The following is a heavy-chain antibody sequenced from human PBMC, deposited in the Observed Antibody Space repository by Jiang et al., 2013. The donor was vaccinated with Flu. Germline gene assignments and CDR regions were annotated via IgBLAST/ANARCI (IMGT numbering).Heavy chain of an antibody. V-gene: IGHV3-33*01. J-gene: IGHJ2*01. CDR3: ARDNADDWYYDL. CDR1: GFTFSSYG. CDR2: IWFDGSNK. Sequence: SGGGRGPASGGSLRLSCAASGFTFSSYGMHWVRQAPGKGLEWVAIIWFDGSNKYYGDSVKGRFTISRDNSKNTLYLQMNSLRAEDTAIYYCARDNADDWYYDLWGRGTLVTVSS.